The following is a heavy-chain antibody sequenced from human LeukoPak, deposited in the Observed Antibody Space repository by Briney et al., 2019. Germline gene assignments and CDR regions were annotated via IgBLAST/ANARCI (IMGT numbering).Heavy chain of an antibody. Sequence: SETLSLTCAVYGGSFSGYYWSWIRQPPGKGLEWIGEINHSGSTNYNPSLKSRVTISVDTSKNQSSLKLSSVTAADTAVYYCAREWIRGVVVPAAMRNWFDPWGQGTLVTVSS. D-gene: IGHD2-2*01. CDR1: GGSFSGYY. CDR3: AREWIRGVVVPAAMRNWFDP. CDR2: INHSGST. J-gene: IGHJ5*02. V-gene: IGHV4-34*01.